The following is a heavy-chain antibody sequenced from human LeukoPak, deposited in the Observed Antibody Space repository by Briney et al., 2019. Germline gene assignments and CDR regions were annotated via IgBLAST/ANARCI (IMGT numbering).Heavy chain of an antibody. D-gene: IGHD1-26*01. Sequence: GGSLRLSCAASGFTFSSYAMSWVRQAPGKGLEWVSSITSGSSYIYYADSVKGRFTISRDNAKNSLYLQMNSLRAEDTAVYYCARDPYSGSYGNYYYYFMDVWGKGTTVTISS. V-gene: IGHV3-21*01. CDR1: GFTFSSYA. CDR2: ITSGSSYI. CDR3: ARDPYSGSYGNYYYYFMDV. J-gene: IGHJ6*03.